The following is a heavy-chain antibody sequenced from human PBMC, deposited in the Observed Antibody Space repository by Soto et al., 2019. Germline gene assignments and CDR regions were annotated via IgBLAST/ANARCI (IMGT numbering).Heavy chain of an antibody. CDR3: ARGYDYLIDY. J-gene: IGHJ4*02. D-gene: IGHD3-22*01. CDR1: GFTFSAYW. Sequence: QPGGSLRLSCAASGFTFSAYWINWVRQTPGKGLEWVANISPDGSLKYYVESVKGRFTISRDNAKNSLYLQMNSLRAEDTAVYSCARGYDYLIDYWGQGTLVTVSS. V-gene: IGHV3-7*01. CDR2: ISPDGSLK.